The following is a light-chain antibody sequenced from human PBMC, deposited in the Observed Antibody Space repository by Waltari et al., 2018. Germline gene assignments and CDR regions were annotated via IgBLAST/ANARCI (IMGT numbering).Light chain of an antibody. CDR2: GAS. Sequence: EIVLTQSPGTLSLSPGEGATLSCRASQSVSNNNLAWYQHTPGQAPRLLIYGASSSPTGIPDRFSASGSGTDFTLTISRLEPGDFAMYYCQQYGTSPGTFGQGTKVEIK. CDR1: QSVSNNN. V-gene: IGKV3-20*01. CDR3: QQYGTSPGT. J-gene: IGKJ1*01.